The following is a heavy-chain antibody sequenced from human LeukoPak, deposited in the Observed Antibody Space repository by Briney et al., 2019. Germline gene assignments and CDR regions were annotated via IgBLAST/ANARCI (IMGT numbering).Heavy chain of an antibody. CDR1: GGTFSSYA. J-gene: IGHJ3*02. CDR2: IIPILGTA. CDR3: ASAGYSYGSPVDAFDI. D-gene: IGHD5-18*01. V-gene: IGHV1-69*13. Sequence: SVKVSCKASGGTFSSYAISWVRQAPGQGLGWMGGIIPILGTANYAQKFQGRVTITADESTSTAYMELSSLRSEDTAVYYCASAGYSYGSPVDAFDIWGQGTMVTVSS.